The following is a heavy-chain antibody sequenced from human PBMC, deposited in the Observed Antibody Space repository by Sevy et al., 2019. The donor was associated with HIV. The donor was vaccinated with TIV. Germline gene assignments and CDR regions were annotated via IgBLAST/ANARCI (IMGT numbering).Heavy chain of an antibody. J-gene: IGHJ3*02. CDR2: ISYDGSNK. D-gene: IGHD4-17*01. V-gene: IGHV3-30*18. Sequence: GVSLRLSCAASGFTFSSYGMHWVRQAPGKGLEWVAVISYDGSNKYYADSVKGRFTISRDNSKNTLYLQMNSLRAEDTAVYYCAKDSLLYGDYEGAFDIWGQGTMVTVSS. CDR1: GFTFSSYG. CDR3: AKDSLLYGDYEGAFDI.